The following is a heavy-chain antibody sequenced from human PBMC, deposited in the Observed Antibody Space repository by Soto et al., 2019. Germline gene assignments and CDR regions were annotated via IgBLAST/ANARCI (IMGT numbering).Heavy chain of an antibody. CDR3: ARVPRYDTWYFDY. Sequence: QVQLVESGGGVVQPGRSLRLSCTASGFSVSTHVIHWVRQAPGKGLEWVAVLWYDGSREYYAESVKGRFTISRDNSKNTMYLQMNSLRAEDTAVYYCARVPRYDTWYFDYWRQGTLATVSS. D-gene: IGHD3-22*01. CDR2: LWYDGSRE. J-gene: IGHJ4*02. CDR1: GFSVSTHV. V-gene: IGHV3-33*01.